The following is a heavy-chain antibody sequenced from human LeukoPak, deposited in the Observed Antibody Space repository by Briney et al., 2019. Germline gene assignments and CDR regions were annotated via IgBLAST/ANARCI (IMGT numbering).Heavy chain of an antibody. D-gene: IGHD1-1*01. CDR2: IYYNGST. J-gene: IGHJ6*04. Sequence: SETLSLTCTASGVSISTYYWSWIRQPPGKGLEWMGLIYYNGSTKYYPSLMSRVTISVDTSKSQFSLQLSSVTAADTAVYYCARDTEPTGSAPYGMDVWGKGAKVTVSS. V-gene: IGHV4-59*01. CDR1: GVSISTYY. CDR3: ARDTEPTGSAPYGMDV.